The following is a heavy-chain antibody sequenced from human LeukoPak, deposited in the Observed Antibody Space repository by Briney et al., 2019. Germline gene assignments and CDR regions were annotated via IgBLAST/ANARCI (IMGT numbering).Heavy chain of an antibody. V-gene: IGHV4-31*03. CDR2: RHYSGTT. D-gene: IGHD2-15*01. J-gene: IGHJ4*02. CDR3: ARASLAYCSGGSCYAIDH. Sequence: SQTLSLTCTVSGGSISSGGYFWSWIRQHPGKGLEWIGYRHYSGTTYYNASLKSRLNISVDTSKNQFSLKLSSVTAADTAVYYCARASLAYCSGGSCYAIDHWGQGTLVTVSS. CDR1: GGSISSGGYF.